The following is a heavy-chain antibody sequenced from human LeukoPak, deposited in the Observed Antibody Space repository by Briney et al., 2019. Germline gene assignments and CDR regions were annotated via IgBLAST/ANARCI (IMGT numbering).Heavy chain of an antibody. CDR1: GFTFSSYS. D-gene: IGHD2-2*01. V-gene: IGHV3-21*01. J-gene: IGHJ4*02. CDR2: ISSSSSYI. CDR3: ARDAESASWFDY. Sequence: GGSLRLSCAASGFTFSSYSMNWVRQAPGKGLEWVSSISSSSSYIYYADSVKGRFTVSRDNAKNSLYLQMNNLRAEDTAVYYCARDAESASWFDYWGQGTLVTVSS.